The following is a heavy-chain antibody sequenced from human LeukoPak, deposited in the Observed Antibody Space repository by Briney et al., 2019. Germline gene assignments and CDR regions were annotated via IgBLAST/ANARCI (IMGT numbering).Heavy chain of an antibody. D-gene: IGHD3-22*01. CDR2: ISGSGGST. Sequence: GGSLRLSCAASGFTFSSYAMSWVRQAPGKGLEWVSAISGSGGSTNYPDSVKGRFTISRDNSKNTLYLQMNSLRAEDTAVYYCAKAWYYYESSAISWGQGTLVTVSS. V-gene: IGHV3-23*01. J-gene: IGHJ5*02. CDR3: AKAWYYYESSAIS. CDR1: GFTFSSYA.